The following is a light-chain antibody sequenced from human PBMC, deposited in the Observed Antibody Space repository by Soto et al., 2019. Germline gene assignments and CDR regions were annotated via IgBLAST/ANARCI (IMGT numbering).Light chain of an antibody. Sequence: VLPQSPDTLSLSPGDRATLSCRASQSVRSTFLAWYQQKPGQAPRLLIYGASNRAAGIPERFSGSASGTEFTLTISRLEPEDFAVYYCQQYGSSGTFGQGTKVEIK. CDR2: GAS. CDR3: QQYGSSGT. V-gene: IGKV3-20*01. J-gene: IGKJ1*01. CDR1: QSVRSTF.